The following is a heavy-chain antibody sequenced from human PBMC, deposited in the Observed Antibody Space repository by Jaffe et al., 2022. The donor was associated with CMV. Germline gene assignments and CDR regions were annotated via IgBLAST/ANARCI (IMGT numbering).Heavy chain of an antibody. D-gene: IGHD5-12*01. V-gene: IGHV3-49*05. CDR1: GFTFGDYA. CDR2: IRSKAYGGTT. CDR3: TRDRGMATNPYYYYGMDV. J-gene: IGHJ6*02. Sequence: EVQLVESGGGLVKPGRSLRLSCTASGFTFGDYAMSWFRQAPGKGLEWVGFIRSKAYGGTTEYAASVKGRFTISRDDSKSIAYLQMNSLKTEDTAVYYCTRDRGMATNPYYYYGMDVWGQGTTVTVSS.